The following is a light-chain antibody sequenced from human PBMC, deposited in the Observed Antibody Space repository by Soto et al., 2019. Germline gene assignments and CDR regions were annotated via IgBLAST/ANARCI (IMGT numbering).Light chain of an antibody. CDR1: QSVSSS. V-gene: IGKV3-15*01. CDR3: HQYNNWPYT. CDR2: GAS. Sequence: EIVRTQSPATLFVSPGERATLSCRASQSVSSSLAWYQQKPGQAPRLLIYGASTRAAGFPAGFSGSGSVTQFTLNIRGLQPEDVAVYYCHQYNNWPYTFGQGNKLQIK. J-gene: IGKJ2*01.